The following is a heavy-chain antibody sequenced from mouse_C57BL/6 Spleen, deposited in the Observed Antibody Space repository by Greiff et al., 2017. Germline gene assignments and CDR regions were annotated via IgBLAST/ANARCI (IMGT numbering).Heavy chain of an antibody. CDR1: GYTFTSYW. V-gene: IGHV1-52*01. D-gene: IGHD1-1*01. J-gene: IGHJ4*01. CDR3: ARNDYGSSYEGGAMDD. CDR2: IDPSDSDT. Sequence: QVQLQQSGAELVRPGSSVKLSCKASGYTFTSYWMHWVKQRPIQGLEWIGNIDPSDSDTHSNQKFKDKATFTVDTSSRTAYMQLSSLTSEDSAVYYCARNDYGSSYEGGAMDDWGQGTSVTVSS.